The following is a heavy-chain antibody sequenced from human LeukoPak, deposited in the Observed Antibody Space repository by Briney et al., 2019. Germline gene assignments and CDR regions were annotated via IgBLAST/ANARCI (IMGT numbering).Heavy chain of an antibody. CDR2: ISYDGSNK. CDR1: GFTFSSCG. CDR3: AKDLPSWYYYDSSGSPGDYYGMDV. Sequence: GGSLRLSCAASGFTFSSCGMHWVRQAPGKGLEWVAVISYDGSNKYYADSVKGRFTISRDNSKNTLYLQMNSLRAEDTAVYYCAKDLPSWYYYDSSGSPGDYYGMDVWGQGTTVTVSS. V-gene: IGHV3-30*18. J-gene: IGHJ6*02. D-gene: IGHD3-22*01.